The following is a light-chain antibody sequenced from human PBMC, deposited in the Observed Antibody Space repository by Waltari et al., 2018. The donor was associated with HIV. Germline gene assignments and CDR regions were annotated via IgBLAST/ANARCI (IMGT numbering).Light chain of an antibody. V-gene: IGKV1-5*03. CDR2: KAS. J-gene: IGKJ2*01. CDR1: QSISSW. Sequence: DIQMTQSPSTLSASVGDRVTITCRASQSISSWLAWYQHKPGKAPNLLIYKASSLESGVPSRFSGSGSGTEVTLTISSLQPDDFATYCCQQYHSYPYTFGQGTKLEIK. CDR3: QQYHSYPYT.